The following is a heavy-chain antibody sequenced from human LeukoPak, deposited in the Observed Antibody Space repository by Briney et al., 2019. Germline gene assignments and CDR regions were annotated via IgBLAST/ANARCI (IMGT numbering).Heavy chain of an antibody. CDR2: ISAYNGNT. Sequence: ASVTVSCKASGYTFTSYGISWVRQAPGQGLEWMRWISAYNGNTNYAHKLQGRVTMTTDTSTSTAYMELRSLRSDDTAVYYCARVGAVAGTWFDPWGQGTLVTVSS. J-gene: IGHJ5*02. V-gene: IGHV1-18*01. CDR3: ARVGAVAGTWFDP. CDR1: GYTFTSYG. D-gene: IGHD6-19*01.